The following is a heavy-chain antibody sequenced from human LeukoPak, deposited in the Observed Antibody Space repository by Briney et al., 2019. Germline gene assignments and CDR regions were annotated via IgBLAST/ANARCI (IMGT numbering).Heavy chain of an antibody. CDR1: GYTFTKYV. Sequence: ASVKVSCKASGYTFTKYVVPWVRQAPGQRPEWMGWINAGNGDRKYSQNFQDRVTITRDTSANTAYMELSSLTSEDTALYYCARDDCGDTCYPGGYWGQGTLVTVSS. CDR3: ARDDCGDTCYPGGY. J-gene: IGHJ4*02. V-gene: IGHV1-3*01. D-gene: IGHD2-21*01. CDR2: INAGNGDR.